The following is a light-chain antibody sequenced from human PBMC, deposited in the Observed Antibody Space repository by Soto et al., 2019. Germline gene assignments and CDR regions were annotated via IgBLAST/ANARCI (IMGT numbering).Light chain of an antibody. CDR3: MQALTAPPT. V-gene: IGKV2-28*01. Sequence: DIVMTQSPPSLPVTPGEPASISCRSLQSLLNRTGDNCLDWYLEKAGQAPRRLIYLGSKRASGVPDRFSGSGSGTDFTLKISRVEAEDVGVYHCMQALTAPPTFGQGTKVDIK. J-gene: IGKJ1*01. CDR1: QSLLNRTGDNC. CDR2: LGS.